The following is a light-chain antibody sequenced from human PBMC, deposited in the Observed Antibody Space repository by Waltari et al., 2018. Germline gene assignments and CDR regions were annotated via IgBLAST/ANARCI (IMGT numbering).Light chain of an antibody. Sequence: DIVMTQSPDSLAVSLGERAALNCKSSQSVLHSANNENYLTWYQKKPGQPPKLLIYWASTRESGVPDRFSGSGSGTDFTLTISSLQAEDVAVYYCQQYYSPPLTFGGGTKVEIK. J-gene: IGKJ4*01. CDR1: QSVLHSANNENY. CDR3: QQYYSPPLT. CDR2: WAS. V-gene: IGKV4-1*01.